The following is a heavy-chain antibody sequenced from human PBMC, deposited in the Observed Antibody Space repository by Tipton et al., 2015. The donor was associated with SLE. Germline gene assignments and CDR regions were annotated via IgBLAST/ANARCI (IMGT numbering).Heavy chain of an antibody. CDR3: AREGTATTRSYYYYMDV. D-gene: IGHD1-1*01. CDR2: IHTSGNT. J-gene: IGHJ6*03. V-gene: IGHV4-61*02. Sequence: TLSLTCTVSGGSISSGNYFWSWIRQPAGKGLEWIGRIHTSGNTNYNPSPSLESRVTVSVDTSKNQFSLKLSSVTAADPAVYYCAREGTATTRSYYYYMDVWGKGTTVTVSS. CDR1: GGSISSGNYF.